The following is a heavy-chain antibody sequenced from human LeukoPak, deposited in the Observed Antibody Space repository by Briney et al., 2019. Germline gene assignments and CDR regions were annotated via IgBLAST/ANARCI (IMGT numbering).Heavy chain of an antibody. D-gene: IGHD3-22*01. CDR1: GYSISGGYY. CDR3: ARPVTFNYYDSSGPSDY. J-gene: IGHJ4*02. CDR2: IYHSGST. V-gene: IGHV4-38-2*01. Sequence: SETLSLTCAVSGYSISGGYYWGWIRQPPGKGLEWIGSIYHSGSTYYNPSLKSRVTISVDTSKNQFSLKLSSMTAADTAVYYCARPVTFNYYDSSGPSDYWGQGTLVTVSS.